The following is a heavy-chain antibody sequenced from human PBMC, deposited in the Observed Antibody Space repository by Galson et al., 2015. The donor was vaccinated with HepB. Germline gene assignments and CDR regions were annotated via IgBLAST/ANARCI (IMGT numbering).Heavy chain of an antibody. CDR1: GDSVSSTSAA. Sequence: CAISGDSVSSTSAAWNWIRQSPSRGLEWLGRTYYRSKWYNDYAVSVKSRITINPDTSKNQFSLQLNSVTPEDTAVYYCARGGRDCGGDCSPFEYWGQGTLVTVSS. J-gene: IGHJ4*02. CDR2: TYYRSKWYN. CDR3: ARGGRDCGGDCSPFEY. V-gene: IGHV6-1*01. D-gene: IGHD2-21*02.